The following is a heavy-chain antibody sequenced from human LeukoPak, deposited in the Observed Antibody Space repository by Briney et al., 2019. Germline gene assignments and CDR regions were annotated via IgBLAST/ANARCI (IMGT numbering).Heavy chain of an antibody. V-gene: IGHV4-4*07. J-gene: IGHJ4*02. CDR3: ARGRWNTGMVSPYYFDY. CDR1: GGSISNYY. CDR2: THTSGST. Sequence: SETLSLTCTVSGGSISNYYWSWIRQPAGRGLEWIGRTHTSGSTNYNPSLKSRVTMSVETSKNQFSLKLSSVTAADTAVYYCARGRWNTGMVSPYYFDYWGQGTLVTVSS. D-gene: IGHD5-18*01.